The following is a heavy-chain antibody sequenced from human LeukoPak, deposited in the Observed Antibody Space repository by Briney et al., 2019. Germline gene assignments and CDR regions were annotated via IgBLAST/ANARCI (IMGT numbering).Heavy chain of an antibody. V-gene: IGHV3-74*01. Sequence: GGSLRLSCAASGFTVDSNYLSWVRQAPGMGLVWVSRLPPDELGIIYADSVKGRFTVSRDNAKNTVYLQMNNLRVDDTAMYYCVGTIASRGSEYWGQGALVTVSS. CDR2: LPPDELGI. J-gene: IGHJ4*02. D-gene: IGHD6-6*01. CDR1: GFTVDSNY. CDR3: VGTIASRGSEY.